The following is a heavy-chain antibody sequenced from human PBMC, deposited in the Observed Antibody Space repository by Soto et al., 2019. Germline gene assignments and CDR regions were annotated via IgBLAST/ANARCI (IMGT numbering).Heavy chain of an antibody. V-gene: IGHV3-43*01. J-gene: IGHJ6*02. CDR3: VKDRDKVATTPNGMDV. D-gene: IGHD5-12*01. CDR2: ITWGGDYT. CDR1: GFTFDDYT. Sequence: TGGSLRLSCDASGFTFDDYTMHWVRQAPGKGLEWVSLITWGGDYTYYADSVKGRFTISRDNSKNSPFLQMSNLRSEDTALYYCVKDRDKVATTPNGMDVWGQGTTVTVSS.